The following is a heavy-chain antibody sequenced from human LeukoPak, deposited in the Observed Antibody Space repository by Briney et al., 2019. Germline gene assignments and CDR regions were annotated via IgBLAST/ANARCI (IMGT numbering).Heavy chain of an antibody. V-gene: IGHV3-23*01. CDR2: IIGSGGST. CDR3: ARDLSSGSYWALHY. J-gene: IGHJ4*02. CDR1: GFTFSSYA. Sequence: GGSLTLSCAASGFTFSSYAISWVRQPPGKGREWVSAIIGSGGSTYYVDSVKGRFTISRDNAKNSMYLQMNSLRAADTAVYYCARDLSSGSYWALHYWGQGTLVTVSS. D-gene: IGHD1-26*01.